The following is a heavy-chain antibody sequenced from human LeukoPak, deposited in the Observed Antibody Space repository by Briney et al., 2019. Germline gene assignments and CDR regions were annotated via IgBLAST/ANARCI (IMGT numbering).Heavy chain of an antibody. V-gene: IGHV3-21*01. Sequence: GGSLTLSCAASGFTLSTYSMNWVRQAPGKGLEWVSSISSGRGYIYYADSVKGRFSISRDNAKNSLYLQMNSLRAEDTAVYYCARQCYYYDSNESCDYWGQGTLVTVSS. D-gene: IGHD3-22*01. CDR3: ARQCYYYDSNESCDY. CDR1: GFTLSTYS. CDR2: ISSGRGYI. J-gene: IGHJ4*02.